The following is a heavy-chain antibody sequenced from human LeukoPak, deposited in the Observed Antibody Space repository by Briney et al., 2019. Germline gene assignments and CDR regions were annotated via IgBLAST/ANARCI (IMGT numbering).Heavy chain of an antibody. CDR3: ARLGPKRVGAFDI. Sequence: PSETLSLTCTVSGGSISSGSYYWSWIRQPAGKGLEWIGRIYTSGSTNYNPSLKSRVTISVDTSKNQFSLKLSSVTAADTAVYYCARLGPKRVGAFDIWGQGTMVTVSS. CDR2: IYTSGST. CDR1: GGSISSGSYY. D-gene: IGHD2-2*01. V-gene: IGHV4-61*02. J-gene: IGHJ3*02.